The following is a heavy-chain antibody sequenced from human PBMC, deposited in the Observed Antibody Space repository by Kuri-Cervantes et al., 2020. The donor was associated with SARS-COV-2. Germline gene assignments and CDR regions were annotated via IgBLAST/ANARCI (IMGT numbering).Heavy chain of an antibody. CDR1: GGSISSYY. CDR3: ARDLPSDYTYYYYMDV. V-gene: IGHV4-59*12. D-gene: IGHD4/OR15-4a*01. Sequence: SETLSLTCTVSGGSISSYYWSWIRQPPGKGLEWIGYIYYSGSTNYNPSLKSRVTMSVDTSKNQFSLKLSSVTAADTAVYYCARDLPSDYTYYYYMDVWGKGTTVTVSS. J-gene: IGHJ6*03. CDR2: IYYSGST.